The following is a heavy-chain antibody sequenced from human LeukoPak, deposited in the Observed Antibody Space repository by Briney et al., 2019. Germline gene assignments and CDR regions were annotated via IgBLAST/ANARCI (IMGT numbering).Heavy chain of an antibody. J-gene: IGHJ6*03. CDR2: TYYRSKWYN. Sequence: SQTLSLTCAISGDSVSSNSAAWNWIRQSPSRGLEWLGRTYYRSKWYNDYAVSVKSRITINPDTSKNQFSLQLNSVTSEDTAVYYCARQYYSNSRYYYYYYMDVWGKGTTVTVSS. D-gene: IGHD4-11*01. V-gene: IGHV6-1*01. CDR1: GDSVSSNSAA. CDR3: ARQYYSNSRYYYYYYMDV.